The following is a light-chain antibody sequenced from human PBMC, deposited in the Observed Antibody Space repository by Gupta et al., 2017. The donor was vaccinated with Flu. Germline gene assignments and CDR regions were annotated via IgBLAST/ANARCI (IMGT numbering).Light chain of an antibody. Sequence: VTLGQPATISCRASQGRVYSDGNNYYDRFQHGPGQTPRRLIYWGSYRESGVRDRFNGSRSCTDFTLKISRGAGADVGVYYCRQGEHWPRTFGQATKLQIK. V-gene: IGKV2-30*01. CDR1: QGRVYSDGNNY. CDR2: WGS. CDR3: RQGEHWPRT. J-gene: IGKJ1*01.